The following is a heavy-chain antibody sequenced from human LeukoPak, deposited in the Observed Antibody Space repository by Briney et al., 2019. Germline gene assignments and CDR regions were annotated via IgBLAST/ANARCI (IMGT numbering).Heavy chain of an antibody. CDR1: GGSFSGYY. J-gene: IGHJ4*02. Sequence: PSETLSLTCAVYGGSFSGYYWSWIRQPPGKGLEWIGEISHSGSTYYNPSLKSRVTISVDTSKNQFSLKLSSVTAADTAVYYCARYYYDSSGRHHDYWGQGTLVTVSS. D-gene: IGHD3-22*01. V-gene: IGHV4-34*09. CDR3: ARYYYDSSGRHHDY. CDR2: ISHSGST.